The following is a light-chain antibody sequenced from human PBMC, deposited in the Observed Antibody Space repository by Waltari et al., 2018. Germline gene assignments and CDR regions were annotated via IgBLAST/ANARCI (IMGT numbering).Light chain of an antibody. J-gene: IGLJ2*01. CDR2: KDS. CDR3: YSVDDNKRV. Sequence: SYELTQPSSVSVSPGQTARITCSGDVLAKRYTRWFQQKPGQAPVLVIYKDSERPSGIPERFSGSSAGTTVTFTISGAQVEDEADYYCYSVDDNKRVFGGGTKLTVL. CDR1: VLAKRY. V-gene: IGLV3-27*01.